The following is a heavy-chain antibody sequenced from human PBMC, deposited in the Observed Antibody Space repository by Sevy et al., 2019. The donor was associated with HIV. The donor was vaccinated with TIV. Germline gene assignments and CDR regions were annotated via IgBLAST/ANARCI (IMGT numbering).Heavy chain of an antibody. CDR1: SGSFSGYY. J-gene: IGHJ3*02. CDR2: INHSGSA. D-gene: IGHD2-2*01. CDR3: ARHCSSISCSHAFDI. Sequence: SETLSLTCAVYSGSFSGYYWSWIRQPPGKGLEWIGEINHSGSANYNPSLKSRVTISVDTSKNQFSLKLSSVTAADTAVYYCARHCSSISCSHAFDIWCLGTMVTVSS. V-gene: IGHV4-34*01.